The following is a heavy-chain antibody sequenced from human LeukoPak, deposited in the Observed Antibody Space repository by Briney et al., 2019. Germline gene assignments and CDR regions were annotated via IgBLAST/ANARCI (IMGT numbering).Heavy chain of an antibody. J-gene: IGHJ6*02. D-gene: IGHD2-21*01. V-gene: IGHV4-34*01. Sequence: SETLSLTCTVYGGSFSSYYWSWIRQPPGKGLEWIGEINHSGSTNYNPSLKSRVTISVDTSRNQFSLKLSSVTAADTAVYYCSVSVGDCGGCCCLGWYCCGVDVWGQGTMVTVSS. CDR3: SVSVGDCGGCCCLGWYCCGVDV. CDR2: INHSGST. CDR1: GGSFSSYY.